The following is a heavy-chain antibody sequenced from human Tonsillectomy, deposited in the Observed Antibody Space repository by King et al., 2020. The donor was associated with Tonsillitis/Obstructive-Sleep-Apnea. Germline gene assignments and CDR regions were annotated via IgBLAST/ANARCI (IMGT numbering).Heavy chain of an antibody. V-gene: IGHV3-11*05. CDR2: ISSKSNYK. CDR1: RFTFSDYY. CDR3: ARSRGYSNYDFDY. Sequence: VQLVESGGGLVKPGGSLRLSCAASRFTFSDYYMTWIRPAPGKGLEWGSYISSKSNYKNHADSVKGRFTISRDNAKNSLYLQMNSLRAEDTAVYYCARSRGYSNYDFDYWGRGTLVTVSS. J-gene: IGHJ4*02. D-gene: IGHD4-11*01.